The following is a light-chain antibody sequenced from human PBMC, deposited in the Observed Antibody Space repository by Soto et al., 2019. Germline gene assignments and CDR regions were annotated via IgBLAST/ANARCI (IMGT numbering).Light chain of an antibody. CDR1: QTISGW. V-gene: IGKV1-5*03. Sequence: DIQMTQSPSTLSASVGDRVTISCRASQTISGWLAWYQQKPGKAPKLLISKASTLESGVPSRFSGSGSGTNFTLSLNSLQPEDFATYYCQQSYSTLSITFGQGTRLEIK. CDR2: KAS. CDR3: QQSYSTLSIT. J-gene: IGKJ5*01.